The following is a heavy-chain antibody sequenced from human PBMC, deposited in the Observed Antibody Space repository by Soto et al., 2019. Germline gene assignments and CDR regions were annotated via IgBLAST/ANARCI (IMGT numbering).Heavy chain of an antibody. J-gene: IGHJ4*02. CDR3: AKDSDFPFFFDY. D-gene: IGHD2-21*02. CDR2: ISGNGGTT. V-gene: IGHV3-23*01. Sequence: PGGSLRLSCAASGFTFSNYAMSWVRQAPGKELEWVSSISGNGGTTYYADSVKGRFTISRDNSKNTLSLQTNILRAEDTAIYYCAKDSDFPFFFDYWGQGALVTVSS. CDR1: GFTFSNYA.